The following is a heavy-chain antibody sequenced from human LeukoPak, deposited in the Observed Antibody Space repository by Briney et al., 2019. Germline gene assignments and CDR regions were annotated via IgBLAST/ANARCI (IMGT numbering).Heavy chain of an antibody. CDR3: SRDENYYDSSRHYFDAFDI. D-gene: IGHD3-22*01. Sequence: GESLRLSCAASGFTFSKYWMTWVRQAPGKGLEWVANIRGDGSVKYLLDSVKGRFTISRDNVKNSLSLEMNNLRAEDTAVYYCSRDENYYDSSRHYFDAFDIWGQGTMVTVSS. V-gene: IGHV3-7*01. CDR2: IRGDGSVK. CDR1: GFTFSKYW. J-gene: IGHJ3*02.